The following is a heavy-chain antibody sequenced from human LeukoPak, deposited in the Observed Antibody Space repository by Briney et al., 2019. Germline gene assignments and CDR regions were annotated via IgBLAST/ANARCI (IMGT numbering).Heavy chain of an antibody. J-gene: IGHJ5*02. D-gene: IGHD6-13*01. CDR2: TYYSGST. Sequence: SETLSLTCTVSGGSISSSSYYWGWIRQPPGRGLEWIGSTYYSGSTYYYPSLKSRVTISVDTSKNQFSLKLSSVTAADTAVYYCARRSSHSDNWFDPWGQGTLVTVSS. V-gene: IGHV4-39*07. CDR3: ARRSSHSDNWFDP. CDR1: GGSISSSSYY.